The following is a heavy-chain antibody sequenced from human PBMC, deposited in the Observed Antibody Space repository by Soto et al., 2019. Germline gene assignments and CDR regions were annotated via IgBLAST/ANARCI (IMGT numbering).Heavy chain of an antibody. V-gene: IGHV3-21*01. J-gene: IGHJ6*03. D-gene: IGHD1-26*01. CDR3: ARVWDYYMDV. Sequence: GGSLRLSCAASGFGFTFSTSAMNWVRQAPGKGLEWVSSISSSSSYIYYADSVKGRFTISRDNAKNSLYLQMNSLRAEDTAVYYCARVWDYYMDVWGKGTTVTVSS. CDR2: ISSSSSYI. CDR1: GFGFTFSTSA.